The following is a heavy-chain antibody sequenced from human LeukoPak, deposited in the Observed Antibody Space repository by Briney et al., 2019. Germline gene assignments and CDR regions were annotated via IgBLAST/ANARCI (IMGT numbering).Heavy chain of an antibody. Sequence: GGSLRLSCAASGFAFSTYSMNWVHQAPGKGLEWVSSVSRSSRFIFYADSVQGRFTISRDDAKDSLFLQMNSLRAEDTAVYYCARVSDAFDYFFDSWGQGTLVTVSS. J-gene: IGHJ4*02. CDR1: GFAFSTYS. CDR2: VSRSSRFI. V-gene: IGHV3-21*01. CDR3: ARVSDAFDYFFDS. D-gene: IGHD5-12*01.